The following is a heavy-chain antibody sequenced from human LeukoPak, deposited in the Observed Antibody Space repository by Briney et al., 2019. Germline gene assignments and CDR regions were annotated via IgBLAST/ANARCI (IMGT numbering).Heavy chain of an antibody. V-gene: IGHV3-23*01. Sequence: GGSLRLSCAASGFTFSSYAMDWFRQAPGKGLEWVSAISGSGGGTYNADSVKGRFTISRDNSKNTLYLQMNSLRAEDTAVYYCARPRGDCFDYWGQGTLVTVSS. CDR2: ISGSGGGT. CDR1: GFTFSSYA. J-gene: IGHJ4*02. CDR3: ARPRGDCFDY. D-gene: IGHD2-15*01.